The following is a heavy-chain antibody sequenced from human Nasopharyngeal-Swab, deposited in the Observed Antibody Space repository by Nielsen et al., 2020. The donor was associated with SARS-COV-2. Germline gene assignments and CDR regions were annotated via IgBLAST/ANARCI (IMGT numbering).Heavy chain of an antibody. D-gene: IGHD3-10*01. CDR1: GYTFTHYW. Sequence: ESLKLSCTGSGYTFTHYWLGWVRQRPGKGLEWMGTISPGDSDARYSPSFRGHVTISVDNSIRTTYLQWSTLRASDSAMYYCARRAGGGSYWIFDMWGQGTMVTVSS. J-gene: IGHJ3*02. CDR3: ARRAGGGSYWIFDM. CDR2: ISPGDSDA. V-gene: IGHV5-51*01.